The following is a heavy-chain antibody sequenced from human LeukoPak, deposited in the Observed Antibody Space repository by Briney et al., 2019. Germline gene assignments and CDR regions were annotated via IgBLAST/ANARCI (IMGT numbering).Heavy chain of an antibody. D-gene: IGHD3-9*01. CDR1: GFTFDDYA. Sequence: GSLRLSCAASGFTFDDYAMNWVRKAPGKGLEWIGFIYYSGSTNYNPSLKSRVTISVDTSKNQFSLKLSSVTAADTAVYYCAREFALGYFDWLSPFDYWGQGTLVTVSS. V-gene: IGHV4-59*12. CDR2: IYYSGST. CDR3: AREFALGYFDWLSPFDY. J-gene: IGHJ4*02.